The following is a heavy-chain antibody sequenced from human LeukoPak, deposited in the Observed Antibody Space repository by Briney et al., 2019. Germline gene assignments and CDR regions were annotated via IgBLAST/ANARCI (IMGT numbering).Heavy chain of an antibody. CDR1: GFTVSSNY. V-gene: IGHV3-66*01. D-gene: IGHD2-21*01. CDR3: ARVVVAGASDAFDI. J-gene: IGHJ3*02. CDR2: IYSGGST. Sequence: GGSLRLSCAASGFTVSSNYMSWVRQAPGKGLEWVSVIYSGGSTYYADSVKGRFTISRDNSKNTLYLQMNSLRAEDTAVYYCARVVVAGASDAFDIWGQGTMVTVSS.